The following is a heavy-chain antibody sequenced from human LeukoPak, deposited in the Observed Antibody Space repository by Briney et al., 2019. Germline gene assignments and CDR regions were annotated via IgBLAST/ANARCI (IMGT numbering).Heavy chain of an antibody. CDR3: ARGVSWAFDI. Sequence: SVTVSCKASGGTFSSYAISWVRQPPGQGLEWMGRIIPIFGTANYAHKFQGRVTITTDESTSTAYMELSSVRSEDTAVYYCARGVSWAFDIWGQGTMVTVSS. D-gene: IGHD2-8*01. CDR2: IIPIFGTA. CDR1: GGTFSSYA. J-gene: IGHJ3*02. V-gene: IGHV1-69*05.